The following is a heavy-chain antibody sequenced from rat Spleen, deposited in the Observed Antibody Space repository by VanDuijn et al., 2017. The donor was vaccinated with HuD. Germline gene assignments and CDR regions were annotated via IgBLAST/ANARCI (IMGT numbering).Heavy chain of an antibody. CDR2: IGYDGVTT. V-gene: IGHV5-46*01. D-gene: IGHD1-2*01. J-gene: IGHJ2*01. CDR3: VRQGVTMAAIFDY. Sequence: EVHLVESGGGLVQPGGSMKLSCAVSGFTSTSFPVAWVRQAPTKGLEWVASIGYDGVTTYYRDSVKGRFTISRDNVKNTLYLQMDSLRSADTATYYCVRQGVTMAAIFDYWGQGVMVTVSS. CDR1: GFTSTSFP.